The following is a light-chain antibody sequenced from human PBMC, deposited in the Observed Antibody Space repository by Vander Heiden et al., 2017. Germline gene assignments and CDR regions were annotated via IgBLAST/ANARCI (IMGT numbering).Light chain of an antibody. CDR3: QQFNSYPWT. V-gene: IGKV1-5*01. J-gene: IGKJ1*01. CDR1: QSISGW. Sequence: DIQMTQSPSTLSASVGDRVTITCRASQSISGWMAWYQQKPGKAPTVLIYDASTLETGVPSRFSGSGSGTEFTLTISNLQADDLATYYCQQFNSYPWTFGHGTKVEI. CDR2: DAS.